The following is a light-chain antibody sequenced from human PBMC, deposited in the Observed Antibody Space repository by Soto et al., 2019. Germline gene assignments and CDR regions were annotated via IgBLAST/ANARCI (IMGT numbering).Light chain of an antibody. CDR3: QQYNEWPFT. CDR1: QSVSSSY. V-gene: IGKV3-15*01. CDR2: GAS. J-gene: IGKJ3*01. Sequence: EIVLTQSPGTLSLSPGERATLSCRASQSVSSSYLAWYQQKPGQAPRLLIFGASTRATGIPARFSGSGSGTEFILTVSRLQSEDFAVYYCQQYNEWPFTFGPGTKVDIK.